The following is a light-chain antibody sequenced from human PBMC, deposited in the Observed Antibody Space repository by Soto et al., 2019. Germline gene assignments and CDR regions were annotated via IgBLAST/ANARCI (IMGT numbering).Light chain of an antibody. Sequence: DIVMTQSPDSLAMSLGERATLNCKSSQSVLYSSDNKNYLAWYQQKPGQPPKLLIYWASTREFGVPDRFSGSGSGTDFTLTISRLQAEDVAVYYCQQYYSTPLTFGGGTKVEIK. CDR2: WAS. CDR3: QQYYSTPLT. J-gene: IGKJ4*01. V-gene: IGKV4-1*01. CDR1: QSVLYSSDNKNY.